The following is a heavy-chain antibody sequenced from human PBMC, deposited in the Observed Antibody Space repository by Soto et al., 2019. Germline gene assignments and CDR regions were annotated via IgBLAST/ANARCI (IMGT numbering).Heavy chain of an antibody. D-gene: IGHD2-15*01. CDR2: IIPIFGTA. J-gene: IGHJ6*02. CDR1: GGTFSSYA. CDR3: QKLGYCSGGSCQPPYYYYGMDV. V-gene: IGHV1-69*01. Sequence: QVQLVQSGAEVKKPGSSVKVSCKASGGTFSSYAISWVRQAPGQGLEWMGGIIPIFGTANYAQKFQGRVTNTADESTSTAYMELSSLRSEDTAVYYCQKLGYCSGGSCQPPYYYYGMDVWGQGTTVTVSS.